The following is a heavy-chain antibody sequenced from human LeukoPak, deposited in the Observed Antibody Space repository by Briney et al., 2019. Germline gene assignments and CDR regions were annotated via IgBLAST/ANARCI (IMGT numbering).Heavy chain of an antibody. D-gene: IGHD2-21*02. CDR3: ARGQCVGDCYVFDY. CDR2: INHSGST. J-gene: IGHJ4*02. Sequence: AETLSLTCAVYGGSFSGYYWSWIRQPPGKGLEWIGEINHSGSTNYNPSPKSRVTISVDTSKNQFSLKLSSVTAADTAVYYCARGQCVGDCYVFDYWGEGTLVTVSS. CDR1: GGSFSGYY. V-gene: IGHV4-34*01.